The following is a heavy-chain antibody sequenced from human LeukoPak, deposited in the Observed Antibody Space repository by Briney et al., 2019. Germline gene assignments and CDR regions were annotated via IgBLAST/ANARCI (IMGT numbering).Heavy chain of an antibody. CDR1: GFTFSSYS. Sequence: GVSLRLSCAASGFTFSSYSMHWVRQAPGKGLEWVSSISSSSSYIYYADSVKGRFTISRDNAKNSLYLQMNSLRAEETAVYYCARSMVRGVIRGDPFDYWGQGTLVTVSS. CDR3: ARSMVRGVIRGDPFDY. CDR2: ISSSSSYI. D-gene: IGHD3-10*01. V-gene: IGHV3-21*01. J-gene: IGHJ4*02.